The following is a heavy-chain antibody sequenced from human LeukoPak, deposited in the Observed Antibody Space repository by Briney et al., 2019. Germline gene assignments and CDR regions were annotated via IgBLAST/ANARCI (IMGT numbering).Heavy chain of an antibody. D-gene: IGHD6-19*01. V-gene: IGHV4-59*08. Sequence: SETLSLTCTASGCSISSYYWSWIRQPPGKGLEWIGYIYYSGSTNYNPSLKSRVTISVDTSKNQFSLKLISVTAADTAVYYCARLGDSSAYGGYYGMDVWGQGTTVTVSS. J-gene: IGHJ6*02. CDR1: GCSISSYY. CDR2: IYYSGST. CDR3: ARLGDSSAYGGYYGMDV.